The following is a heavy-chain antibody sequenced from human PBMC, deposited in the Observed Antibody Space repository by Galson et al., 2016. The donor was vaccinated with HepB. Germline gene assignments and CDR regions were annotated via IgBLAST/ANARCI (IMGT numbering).Heavy chain of an antibody. CDR1: GVPVRTFY. CDR3: ARNDVLQVFHGMDV. V-gene: IGHV4-59*02. CDR2: ISYSGTA. J-gene: IGHJ6*02. Sequence: ETLSLTCTVSGVPVRTFYWSWVRHPPGKGLEWLGYISYSGTADYNPSLKSRITISMDKSKNQVSLKLNSTTAADTAVYYCARNDVLQVFHGMDVWGPGTTVTVSS. D-gene: IGHD4-11*01.